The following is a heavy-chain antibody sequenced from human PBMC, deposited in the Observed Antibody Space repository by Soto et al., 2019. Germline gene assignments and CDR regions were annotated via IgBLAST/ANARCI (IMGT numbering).Heavy chain of an antibody. J-gene: IGHJ4*02. D-gene: IGHD3-22*01. CDR2: IYYSGST. CDR1: GGSISSSSYY. Sequence: QLQLQESGPGLVKPSETLSLTCTVSGGSISSSSYYWGWIRQPPGKGLEWIGSIYYSGSTYYNPSLKSRVTISVDTSKNQFSLKLSSVTAADTAVYYCARHAPYYDSSGQGYFDYWGQGTLVTVSS. V-gene: IGHV4-39*01. CDR3: ARHAPYYDSSGQGYFDY.